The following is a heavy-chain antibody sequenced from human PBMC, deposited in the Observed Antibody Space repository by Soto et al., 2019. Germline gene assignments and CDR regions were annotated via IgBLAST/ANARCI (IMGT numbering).Heavy chain of an antibody. V-gene: IGHV1-69*13. Sequence: SVKVSCKASGGTFSSYAISWVRQDPGQGLEWMGGIIPIFGTANYAQKFQGRVTITADESTNTAYMELSSLRSEDTAVYYCARGSTEYYYYGMDVWGQGTTVPVSS. CDR2: IIPIFGTA. CDR3: ARGSTEYYYYGMDV. CDR1: GGTFSSYA. J-gene: IGHJ6*02.